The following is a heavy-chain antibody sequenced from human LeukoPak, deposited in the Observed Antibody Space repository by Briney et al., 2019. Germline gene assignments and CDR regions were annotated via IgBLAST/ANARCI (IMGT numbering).Heavy chain of an antibody. V-gene: IGHV4-39*07. CDR2: IYYSGST. CDR3: ARDLMVRGVSFDY. J-gene: IGHJ4*02. Sequence: PSETPSLTCTVSGGSISSSSYYWGWVRQPPGKGLEWIGSIYYSGSTYYNPSLKSRVTISVDTSKNQFSLKLSSVTAADTAVYYCARDLMVRGVSFDYWGQGTLVTVSS. D-gene: IGHD3-10*01. CDR1: GGSISSSSYY.